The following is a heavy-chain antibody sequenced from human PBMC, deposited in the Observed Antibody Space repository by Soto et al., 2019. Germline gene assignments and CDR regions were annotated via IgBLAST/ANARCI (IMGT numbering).Heavy chain of an antibody. CDR3: ATVIPATRYFAY. CDR2: IYHSGIT. J-gene: IGHJ4*02. Sequence: PSETLSLTCTVSGGSIGNDDYSWSWVRQPPGKGLEWIGYIYHSGITYYNPSLTSRVTISVDGSNNQFSLKLTSMTAADTAVYYCATVIPATRYFAYWGQGILVTVSS. V-gene: IGHV4-30-2*01. D-gene: IGHD2-15*01. CDR1: GGSIGNDDYS.